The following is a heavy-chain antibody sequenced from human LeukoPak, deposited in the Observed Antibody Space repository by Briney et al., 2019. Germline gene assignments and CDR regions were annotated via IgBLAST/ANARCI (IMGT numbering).Heavy chain of an antibody. D-gene: IGHD2-21*02. CDR1: GGSISSSSYY. CDR2: IYYSGST. Sequence: PSETLSLTCTVSGGSISSSSYYWGWIRQPPGKGLEWIGSIYYSGSTYYNPSLKSRVTISVDTSKNQFSLKLSSVTAADTAVYYCARLVTATVHYFDYWGQGTLVTVSS. J-gene: IGHJ4*02. CDR3: ARLVTATVHYFDY. V-gene: IGHV4-39*07.